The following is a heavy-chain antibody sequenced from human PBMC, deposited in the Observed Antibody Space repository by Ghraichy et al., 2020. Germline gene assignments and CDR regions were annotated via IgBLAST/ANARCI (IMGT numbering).Heavy chain of an antibody. CDR1: GFTLDGYN. D-gene: IGHD4-23*01. CDR3: ARASSVVRFYYYAGLDV. V-gene: IGHV3-48*02. Sequence: GGSLRLSCVGSGFTLDGYNMNWVRQSPGKGLEWVASISSSSRSIFYADSVKGRFTVSRDNAQNSLYLQMKSLRDEDTAVYFCARASSVVRFYYYAGLDVWGQGTTVTVSS. CDR2: ISSSSRSI. J-gene: IGHJ6*02.